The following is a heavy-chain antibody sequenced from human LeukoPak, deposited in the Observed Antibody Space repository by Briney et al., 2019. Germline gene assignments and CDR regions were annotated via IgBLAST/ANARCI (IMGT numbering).Heavy chain of an antibody. V-gene: IGHV1-18*01. CDR1: GYRFTSYG. CDR2: VSGYNGNT. CDR3: AREYCSTTRCYMADY. D-gene: IGHD2-2*01. Sequence: ASVKVSCKASGYRFTSYGISWVRQAPGQGLEWMGWVSGYNGNTNYAQKLQGRVTMTTDTSTSTAYMELRSLRSDDTAVYYCAREYCSTTRCYMADYWGQGTLVTVSS. J-gene: IGHJ4*02.